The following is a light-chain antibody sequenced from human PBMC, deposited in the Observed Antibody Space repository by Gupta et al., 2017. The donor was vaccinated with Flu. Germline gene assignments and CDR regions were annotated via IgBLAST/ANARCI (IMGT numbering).Light chain of an antibody. Sequence: PATLSVSPGETVTLSCRASQRVSVNVAWYQQKPGQAPRLLIYGASARATGVPARFRGSGSGTGFTLTIDSLQSEDFAVYDCQQYDSWPQSFGQGSKVEIK. CDR3: QQYDSWPQS. CDR2: GAS. V-gene: IGKV3D-15*01. J-gene: IGKJ2*01. CDR1: QRVSVN.